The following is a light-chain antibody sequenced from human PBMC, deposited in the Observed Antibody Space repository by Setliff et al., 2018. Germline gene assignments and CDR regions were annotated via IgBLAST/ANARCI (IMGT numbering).Light chain of an antibody. Sequence: QSALTQPPSASGAPGQSVTISRTGTSSDVGGYNYVSWYQQHPGKAPKRMIYEVSKRPSGVPDRFSGSKSGNTASLTVSGHPAEDEADYYCSSYAGSETPYVVGAGTKVTV. V-gene: IGLV2-8*01. CDR2: EVS. CDR3: SSYAGSETPYV. CDR1: SSDVGGYNY. J-gene: IGLJ1*01.